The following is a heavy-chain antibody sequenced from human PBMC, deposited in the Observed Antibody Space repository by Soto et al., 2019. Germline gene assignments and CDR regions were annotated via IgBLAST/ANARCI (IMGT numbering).Heavy chain of an antibody. Sequence: SETLSLTCSVSGASIYNGGYYWSWIRQPPGKGLEWIGEINHSGSTNYNPSLKSRVTISVDTSKNQFSLKLSSVTAADTAVYYWARGPRLFYVYVWGSYRSAPRHPFDYGAQETLVPVSS. CDR2: INHSGST. V-gene: IGHV4-34*01. J-gene: IGHJ4*02. D-gene: IGHD3-16*02. CDR1: GASIYNGGYY. CDR3: ARGPRLFYVYVWGSYRSAPRHPFDY.